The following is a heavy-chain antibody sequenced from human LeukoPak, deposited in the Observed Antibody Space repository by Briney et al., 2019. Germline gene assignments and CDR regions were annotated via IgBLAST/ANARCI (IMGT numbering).Heavy chain of an antibody. V-gene: IGHV4-59*01. J-gene: IGHJ3*02. Sequence: SETLSLTCTVSGGSISSYYWSWLRQPPGKGLEWIGYIYYSGSTNYNPSLKSRVTISVDTSKNQFSLKLSSVTAADTAVYYCASSNYYDSSGYYGAFDIWGQGTMVTVSS. CDR1: GGSISSYY. CDR3: ASSNYYDSSGYYGAFDI. D-gene: IGHD3-22*01. CDR2: IYYSGST.